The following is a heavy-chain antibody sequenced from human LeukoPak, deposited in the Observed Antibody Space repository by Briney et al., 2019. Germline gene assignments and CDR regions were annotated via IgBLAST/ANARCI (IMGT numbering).Heavy chain of an antibody. Sequence: SSETLSLTCTVSSSSIITTNYYWGWIRQPPGKGLEWIGSISYSGNAYYNPSLRSRLSISMDASKNQFSLKVRSVTAADTAVYYCARNLGQTWGTVTTDLWYFDHWGQGTLVPVSS. J-gene: IGHJ4*02. V-gene: IGHV4-39*01. D-gene: IGHD4-11*01. CDR3: ARNLGQTWGTVTTDLWYFDH. CDR2: ISYSGNA. CDR1: SSSIITTNYY.